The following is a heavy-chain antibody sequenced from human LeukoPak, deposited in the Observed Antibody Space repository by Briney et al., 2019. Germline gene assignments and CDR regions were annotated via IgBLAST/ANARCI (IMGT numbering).Heavy chain of an antibody. D-gene: IGHD2-2*01. V-gene: IGHV3-53*01. J-gene: IGHJ5*02. CDR2: IYSGGST. CDR1: GLTVSSNY. CDR3: ARADCSSSTCYLRRSWFDP. Sequence: GGSLRLSCAVSGLTVSSNYMSWVRQAPGKGLEWVSAIYSGGSTFYADSVKGRFTISRDNSKNTLYLQMNSLRAEDTAVYYCARADCSSSTCYLRRSWFDPWGQGTLVTVSS.